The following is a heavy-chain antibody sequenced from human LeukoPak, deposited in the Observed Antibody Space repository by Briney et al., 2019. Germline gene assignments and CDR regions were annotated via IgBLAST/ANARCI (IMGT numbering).Heavy chain of an antibody. CDR3: ARGLRYFDWSLYYFDY. V-gene: IGHV4-59*08. CDR1: GGSLSSYY. Sequence: SETLSLTCTVSGGSLSSYYWSWIRQPPGKGLEWIGYIYYSGSTNYNPSLKSRVTISVDTSKNQFSLKLSSVTAADTAVYYCARGLRYFDWSLYYFDYWGQGTLVTVSS. D-gene: IGHD3-9*01. CDR2: IYYSGST. J-gene: IGHJ4*02.